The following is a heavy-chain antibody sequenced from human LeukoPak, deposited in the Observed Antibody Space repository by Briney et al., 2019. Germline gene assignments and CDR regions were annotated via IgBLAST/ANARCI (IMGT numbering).Heavy chain of an antibody. D-gene: IGHD3-10*01. J-gene: IGHJ3*02. CDR1: GDSISSGDYS. CDR3: AGIPLITVLRGVTLI. V-gene: IGHV4-30-4*01. CDR2: IYHSGST. Sequence: PSETLSLTCSVSGDSISSGDYSWTWIRQPPGKGLEWIGLIYHSGSTDYIPSLKSRVTISLHTSKNQFSLELGSVTAADTAVYFCAGIPLITVLRGVTLIWGQGTMVTVSS.